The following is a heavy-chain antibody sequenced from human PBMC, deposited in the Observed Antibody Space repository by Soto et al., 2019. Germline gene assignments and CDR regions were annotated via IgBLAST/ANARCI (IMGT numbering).Heavy chain of an antibody. D-gene: IGHD6-13*01. Sequence: QVQLIQSGAEVKKPGSSVKVSCKAYGGTFSRYAISWVRQAPGQGLEWMGGITPIFGTANYAQKFQGRVAITADESTRTSYMELRSLRSGDTAVYYCARSPDLYSSLYFDYWGQGTLVTVSS. V-gene: IGHV1-69*01. CDR3: ARSPDLYSSLYFDY. CDR1: GGTFSRYA. J-gene: IGHJ4*02. CDR2: ITPIFGTA.